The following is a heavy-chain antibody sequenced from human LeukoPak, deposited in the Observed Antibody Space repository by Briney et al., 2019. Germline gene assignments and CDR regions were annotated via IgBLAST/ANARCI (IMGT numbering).Heavy chain of an antibody. CDR2: VNLQGST. Sequence: PSGTLSLTCGVSGGSITNTNYWTWVRQPPGKRLEWIGEVNLQGSTNYNPSLMGRVAIAVDTSENHISLQLTSVTAADTAVYYCAREGGPYRPLDYSGQGTLVTVSS. CDR3: AREGGPYRPLDY. V-gene: IGHV4-4*02. CDR1: GGSITNTNY. J-gene: IGHJ4*02.